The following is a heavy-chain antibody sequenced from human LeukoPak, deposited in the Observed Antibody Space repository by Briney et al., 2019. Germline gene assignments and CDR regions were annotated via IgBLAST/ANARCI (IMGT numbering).Heavy chain of an antibody. CDR1: GGSISSYY. Sequence: SETLSLTCTVSGGSISSYYWSWIRQPPGKGLEWIGYIYYSGSTNYNPSLKSRVTISVDTSKNQFSLKLSSVTAADAAVYYCARVGATIFDYWGQGTLVTVSS. CDR3: ARVGATIFDY. J-gene: IGHJ4*02. D-gene: IGHD1-26*01. CDR2: IYYSGST. V-gene: IGHV4-59*01.